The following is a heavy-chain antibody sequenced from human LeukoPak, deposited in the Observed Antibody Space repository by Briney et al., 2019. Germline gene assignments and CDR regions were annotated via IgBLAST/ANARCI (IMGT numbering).Heavy chain of an antibody. V-gene: IGHV3-53*01. J-gene: IGHJ6*02. CDR1: GFTVSSNY. D-gene: IGHD2-2*02. Sequence: GGSLRLSCAASGFTVSSNYMSWVRQAPGKGLEWVSVIYSGGSTYYADSVKGRFTISRDNSKNTLYLQMNSLRAEDTAVYYCARFIGYCSSTSCYNHGMDVWGQGTLVTVSS. CDR3: ARFIGYCSSTSCYNHGMDV. CDR2: IYSGGST.